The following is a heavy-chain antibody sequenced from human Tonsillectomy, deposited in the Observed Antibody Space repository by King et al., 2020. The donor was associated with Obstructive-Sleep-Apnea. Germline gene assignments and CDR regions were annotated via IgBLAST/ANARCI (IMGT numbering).Heavy chain of an antibody. J-gene: IGHJ4*02. CDR3: AREGITMVRGVIGPLDY. D-gene: IGHD3-10*01. CDR1: GYSISSGYY. Sequence: QLQESGPGLVKPSETLSLTCTVSGYSISSGYYWGWIRQPPGKGLEWIGSIYHSGSTYYNPSLKSRVTISVDTSKNQLSLKLSSVTAADTAVYYCAREGITMVRGVIGPLDYWGQGTLVTVSS. CDR2: IYHSGST. V-gene: IGHV4-38-2*02.